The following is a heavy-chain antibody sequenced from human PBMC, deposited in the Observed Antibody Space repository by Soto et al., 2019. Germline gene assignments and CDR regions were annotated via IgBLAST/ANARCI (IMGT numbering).Heavy chain of an antibody. CDR2: MSSGSGST. D-gene: IGHD6-19*01. Sequence: GGSLRLSCAASGFTFSSYAMSWVRQAPGKGPEWVSGMSSGSGSTYYADSVKGRFTMSKDNSKNTLYLQMNSLRAENTAVYYCAKESFSGSPWGSDYWGRGTQVTVSS. V-gene: IGHV3-23*01. CDR3: AKESFSGSPWGSDY. CDR1: GFTFSSYA. J-gene: IGHJ4*02.